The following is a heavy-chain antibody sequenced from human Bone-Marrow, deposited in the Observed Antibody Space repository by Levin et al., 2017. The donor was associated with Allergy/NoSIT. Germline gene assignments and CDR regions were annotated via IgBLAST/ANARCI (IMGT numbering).Heavy chain of an antibody. J-gene: IGHJ6*03. Sequence: GGSLRLSCAASGFTFSSYGMHWVRQAPGKGLEWVAVISYDGSNKYYADSVKGRFTISRDNSKNTLYLQMNSLRAEDTAVYYCAKGMRIAAAGTGNNLYYYYYYYMDVWGKGTTVTVSS. CDR3: AKGMRIAAAGTGNNLYYYYYYYMDV. D-gene: IGHD6-13*01. CDR2: ISYDGSNK. V-gene: IGHV3-30*18. CDR1: GFTFSSYG.